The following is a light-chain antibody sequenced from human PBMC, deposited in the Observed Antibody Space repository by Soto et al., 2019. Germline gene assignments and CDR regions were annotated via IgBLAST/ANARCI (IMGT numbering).Light chain of an antibody. CDR1: QSVGSF. CDR2: DAS. V-gene: IGKV3-11*01. J-gene: IGKJ5*01. Sequence: EIVLTQSPATLSLSPGERATLSCRASQSVGSFLAWYQQKPGQAPRLLIYDASNGATGIPARFSGSGSGTDFTLTISILEPEDFAVYYCQQRYDWPLTFGPGKRLEVK. CDR3: QQRYDWPLT.